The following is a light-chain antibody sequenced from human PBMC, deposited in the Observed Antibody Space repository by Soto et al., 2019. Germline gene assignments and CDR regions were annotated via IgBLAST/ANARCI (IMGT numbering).Light chain of an antibody. J-gene: IGLJ3*02. CDR1: SSDVGAFKY. Sequence: QSALTQPASVSGSPGQSITISCTETSSDVGAFKYVSWYQHHPGKAPKLIIYEATHRPSGVSDRFSGSRSGNTASLTISGLQAEDESDYYCISYTSSSTWVFGGGTKLTVL. CDR2: EAT. V-gene: IGLV2-14*01. CDR3: ISYTSSSTWV.